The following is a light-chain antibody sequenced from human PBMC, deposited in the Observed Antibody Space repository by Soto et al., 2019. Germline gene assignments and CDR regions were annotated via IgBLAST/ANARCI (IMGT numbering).Light chain of an antibody. J-gene: IGLJ1*01. CDR3: CSYVGSFSFV. CDR1: SSDVGAYNY. CDR2: DVS. Sequence: QSALTQPRSVSGSPGQSVTISCTGTSSDVGAYNYVSWYQQHPGKAPKLMIYDVSKRPSGVPDRFSGSKSGNTASLTISRLHAEDEADYYCCSYVGSFSFVFGTGTKLTVL. V-gene: IGLV2-11*01.